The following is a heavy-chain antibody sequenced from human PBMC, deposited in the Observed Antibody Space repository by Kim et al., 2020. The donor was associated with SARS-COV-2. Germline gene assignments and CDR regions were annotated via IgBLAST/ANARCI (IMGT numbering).Heavy chain of an antibody. CDR2: IYYSGST. CDR1: GGSVSSGSYY. Sequence: SETLSLTCTVSGGSVSSGSYYWSWIRQPPGKGLEWIGYIYYSGSTNYNPSLKSRVTISVDTSKNQFSLKLSSVTAADTAVYYCARVRSSGYYPIDYWGQGTLVTVSS. V-gene: IGHV4-61*01. CDR3: ARVRSSGYYPIDY. J-gene: IGHJ4*02. D-gene: IGHD3-22*01.